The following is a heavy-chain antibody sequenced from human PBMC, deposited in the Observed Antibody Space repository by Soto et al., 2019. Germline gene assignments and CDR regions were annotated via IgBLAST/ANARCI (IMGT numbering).Heavy chain of an antibody. CDR2: IHYSGATSFFP. CDR3: AAGDACSRNLAPYYLDF. J-gene: IGHJ4*02. CDR1: GGSMRNYF. Sequence: SETLSLTCTVSGGSMRNYFWTWIRQPPGKGLEWIGYIHYSGATSFFPSYNPSLRGRVTISEDTSKNQFSLKLLSVTTADTAVYFCAAGDACSRNLAPYYLDFWGQGTLVTVSS. D-gene: IGHD6-13*01. V-gene: IGHV4-59*01.